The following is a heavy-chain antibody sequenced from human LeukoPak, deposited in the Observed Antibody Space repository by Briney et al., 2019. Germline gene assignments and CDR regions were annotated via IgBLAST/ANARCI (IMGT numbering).Heavy chain of an antibody. D-gene: IGHD4-11*01. Sequence: ASVKVSCKASGYTFTGYYMHWVRQAPGQGLEWMGRINPNSGGTNSAQKVQGRVTMTRDTSISTAYMELSRLRSDDTAVYYCARADTVTTSPFDYWGQGTLVTVSS. V-gene: IGHV1-2*06. CDR1: GYTFTGYY. J-gene: IGHJ4*02. CDR3: ARADTVTTSPFDY. CDR2: INPNSGGT.